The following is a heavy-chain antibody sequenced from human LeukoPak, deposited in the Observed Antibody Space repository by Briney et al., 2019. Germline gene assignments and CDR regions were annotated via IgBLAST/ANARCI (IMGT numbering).Heavy chain of an antibody. J-gene: IGHJ4*02. Sequence: GGSLRLSCAASGFTFSSFSMNWVRQAPGKGLEWVSSISSSSSYIYYADSVKGRFTISRDNAKNSLYLQMNSLRAEDTAVYYCARCPYYDILTGYPPIDYWGQGTLVTVSS. V-gene: IGHV3-21*01. D-gene: IGHD3-9*01. CDR3: ARCPYYDILTGYPPIDY. CDR2: ISSSSSYI. CDR1: GFTFSSFS.